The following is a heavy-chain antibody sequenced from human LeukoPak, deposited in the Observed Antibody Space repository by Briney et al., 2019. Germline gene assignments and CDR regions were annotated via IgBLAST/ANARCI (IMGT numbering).Heavy chain of an antibody. CDR2: INWNGGST. CDR1: GFSFDDYG. D-gene: IGHD6-6*01. J-gene: IGHJ6*03. Sequence: GGSLRLSCAASGFSFDDYGMSWVRQAPGKGLEWVSGINWNGGSTGYADSVKGRFTISRDNAKNSLYLQMNSLRAEDTALYYYARDEYSSSSGPYYMDVWGKGTTVTVSS. CDR3: ARDEYSSSSGPYYMDV. V-gene: IGHV3-20*04.